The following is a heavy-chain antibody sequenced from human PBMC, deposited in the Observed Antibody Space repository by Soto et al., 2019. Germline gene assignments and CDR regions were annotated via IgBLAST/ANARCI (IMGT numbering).Heavy chain of an antibody. J-gene: IGHJ3*02. CDR2: IYYSGST. D-gene: IGHD4-17*01. CDR3: AIRYGHAFQI. V-gene: IGHV4-59*08. CDR1: GGSISSYY. Sequence: QVQLHESGPGLVKPSETLSLTCTVSGGSISSYYWSWIRQPPGKGLEWIGYIYYSGSTTYNPSLKSLVTIPVDTSKNHFALSLSSVTAADTAGYNCAIRYGHAFQIWGQGTMVTVSS.